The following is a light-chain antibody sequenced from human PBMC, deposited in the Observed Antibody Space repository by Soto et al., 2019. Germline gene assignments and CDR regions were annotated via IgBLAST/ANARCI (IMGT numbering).Light chain of an antibody. CDR3: TSYTSTSTYV. CDR1: SSDVGAYNY. Sequence: QSALTQPASVSVPPGQSITISCTGTSSDVGAYNYVSWYQHHPGKAPRLVIYDVTNRPSGISDRFSGSKSGNTASLTISGLLAEDEADYYCTSYTSTSTYVFGTG. J-gene: IGLJ1*01. CDR2: DVT. V-gene: IGLV2-14*01.